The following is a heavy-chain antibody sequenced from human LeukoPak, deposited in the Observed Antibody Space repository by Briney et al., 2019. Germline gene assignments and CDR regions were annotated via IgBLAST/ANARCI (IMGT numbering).Heavy chain of an antibody. V-gene: IGHV1-24*01. CDR3: VKDRESSSFEYGMDV. CDR2: FDPEDGET. Sequence: ASVKVSCKVSGYTLTELSMHWVRQAPGKGLEWMGGFDPEDGETIYAQKFQGRVTMTEDTSTDTAYMELSSLRPEDTAVYYCVKDRESSSFEYGMDVWGQGTTVTVSS. CDR1: GYTLTELS. D-gene: IGHD6-6*01. J-gene: IGHJ6*02.